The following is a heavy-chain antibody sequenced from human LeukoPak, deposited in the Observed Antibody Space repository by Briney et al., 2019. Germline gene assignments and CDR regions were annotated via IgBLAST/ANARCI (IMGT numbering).Heavy chain of an antibody. V-gene: IGHV4-4*07. CDR2: IYTSGSA. D-gene: IGHD5-18*01. J-gene: IGHJ4*02. CDR1: GGSISSYY. Sequence: SETLSLTCTVSGGSISSYYWSWIRQPAGKGLEWIGRIYTSGSANYNPSLKSRVTMSVDTSKNQFSLKLSSVTAADTAVYYCAREEWIQLWSNNWGQGTLVTVSS. CDR3: AREEWIQLWSNN.